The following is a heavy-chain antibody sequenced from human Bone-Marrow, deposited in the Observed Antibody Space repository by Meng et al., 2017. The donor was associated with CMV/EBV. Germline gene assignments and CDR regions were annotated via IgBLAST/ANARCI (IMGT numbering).Heavy chain of an antibody. CDR3: ARGIVGAHDAFDI. J-gene: IGHJ3*02. D-gene: IGHD1-26*01. CDR2: ISWNSGSI. Sequence: SLKISCAASGFTFDDYAMHWVRQAPGKGLEWVSGISWNSGSIGYADSVKGRFTISRDNAKNSLYLQMNSLRAEDTAVYYCARGIVGAHDAFDIWDQGTMVTVSS. CDR1: GFTFDDYA. V-gene: IGHV3-9*01.